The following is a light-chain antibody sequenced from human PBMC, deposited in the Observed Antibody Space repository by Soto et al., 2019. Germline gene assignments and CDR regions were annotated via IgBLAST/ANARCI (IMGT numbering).Light chain of an antibody. V-gene: IGLV2-14*01. CDR1: SSDVGGYNY. CDR3: SSHTRSITPYA. CDR2: DVS. J-gene: IGLJ1*01. Sequence: QSELTQPASVSGSPSQSITVSLTRTSSDVGGYNYVSWYQLHPGKAPKLMIYDVSNRPSGVSNRFSGSKSGNTASLTISGLQAEGEADYYCSSHTRSITPYAFGTGPKVTVL.